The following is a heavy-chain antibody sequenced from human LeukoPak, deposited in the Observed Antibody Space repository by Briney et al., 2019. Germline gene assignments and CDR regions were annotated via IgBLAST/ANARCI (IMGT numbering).Heavy chain of an antibody. CDR3: ATERGGWGSSRGFDY. Sequence: PSETLSLTCAVYGGSFSGYYWSWIRQPPGKGLEWIGEINHSGSTNYNPSLKSRVTISVDTSKNQFSLKLSSVTAADTAVYYCATERGGWGSSRGFDYWGQGTLVTASS. D-gene: IGHD6-13*01. CDR1: GGSFSGYY. V-gene: IGHV4-34*01. J-gene: IGHJ4*02. CDR2: INHSGST.